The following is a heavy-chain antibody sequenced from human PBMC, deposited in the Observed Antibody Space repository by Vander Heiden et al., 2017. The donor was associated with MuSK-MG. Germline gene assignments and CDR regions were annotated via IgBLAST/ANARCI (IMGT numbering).Heavy chain of an antibody. CDR1: GFTFNTYG. CDR2: TTDSCGST. J-gene: IGHJ2*01. D-gene: IGHD3-3*02. Sequence: EVQLLESGGGLVQPGGSLRLSCAASGFTFNTYGSWLRQAPGKGPEWVATTTDSCGSTYYADSVKGRFTISRDNSKNTLSLQMNNVRAEDAAVYFCAGDLAVGDWYFDLWGRGTLVTVSS. V-gene: IGHV3-23*01. CDR3: AGDLAVGDWYFDL.